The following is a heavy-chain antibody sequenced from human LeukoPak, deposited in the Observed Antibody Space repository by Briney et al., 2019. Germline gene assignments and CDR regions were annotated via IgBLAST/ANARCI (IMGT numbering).Heavy chain of an antibody. CDR2: ISYDGSNK. J-gene: IGHJ4*02. D-gene: IGHD2-8*01. CDR3: ARSRYCTNGICSYFDY. V-gene: IGHV3-30-3*01. CDR1: GFTFSSYA. Sequence: GGSLRLSCAASGFTFSSYAMHWVRQAPGKGLEWVAVISYDGSNKYYADSVKGRFTISRDNSKNTLYLQMNSLRAEDTAVYYCARSRYCTNGICSYFDYWGQGILVTVSS.